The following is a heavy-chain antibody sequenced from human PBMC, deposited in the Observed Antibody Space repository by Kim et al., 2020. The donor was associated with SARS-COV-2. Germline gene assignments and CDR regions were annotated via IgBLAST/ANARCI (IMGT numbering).Heavy chain of an antibody. CDR2: INGGNGNT. V-gene: IGHV1-3*01. Sequence: ASVKVSCKASGYIFSSNAIHWVRQAPGQRLEWMGWINGGNGNTKYSQKFQGRVTITRDTSATTAYMELSSLRSEDTAVYYCARTYYYDRGRDFDYWGQGTLVTVSS. CDR1: GYIFSSNA. J-gene: IGHJ4*02. CDR3: ARTYYYDRGRDFDY. D-gene: IGHD3-22*01.